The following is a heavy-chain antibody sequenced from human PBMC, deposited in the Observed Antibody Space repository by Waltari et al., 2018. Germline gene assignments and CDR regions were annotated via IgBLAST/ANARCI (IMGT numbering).Heavy chain of an antibody. V-gene: IGHV3-9*01. CDR3: AKPRPGQQLIRTLFDY. CDR2: ITWNSGSI. CDR1: GFTFDDYA. J-gene: IGHJ4*02. D-gene: IGHD6-13*01. Sequence: EVQLVESGGGLVQPGRSLRLSCAASGFTFDDYAMHWVRQAPGKDLEWVSGITWNSGSIGYADSVKGRFTISRDNAKNSLYLQMNSLRADDTALYYCAKPRPGQQLIRTLFDYWGQGTLVTVSS.